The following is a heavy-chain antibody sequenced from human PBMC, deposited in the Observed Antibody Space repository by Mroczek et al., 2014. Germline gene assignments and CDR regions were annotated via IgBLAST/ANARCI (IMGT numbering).Heavy chain of an antibody. CDR3: ASPDYAYDLKSGGAFDI. V-gene: IGHV1-69*01. D-gene: IGHD3-3*01. J-gene: IGHJ3*02. CDR1: GGTFSSYA. CDR2: IIPIFGTA. Sequence: VQLVESGAEVKKPGSSVKVSCKASGGTFSSYAISWVRQAPGQGLEWMGGIIPIFGTANYAQKFQGRVTITADESTSTAYMELSSLRSEDTAVYYCASPDYAYDLKSGGAFDIWGQGTMVTVSS.